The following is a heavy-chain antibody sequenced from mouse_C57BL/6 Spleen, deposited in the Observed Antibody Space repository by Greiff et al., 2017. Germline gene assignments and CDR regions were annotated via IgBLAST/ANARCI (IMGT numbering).Heavy chain of an antibody. J-gene: IGHJ1*03. CDR2: IHPSDSDT. V-gene: IGHV1-74*01. D-gene: IGHD2-4*01. Sequence: VQLQQPGAELVKPGASVKVSCKASGYTFTSYWMHWVKQRPGQGLEWIGRIHPSDSDTNYNQKFKGKATLTVDKSSSTAYIQLSSLTSEDSAVYYCAICGITMKGHWYFDVWGTGTTVTVSS. CDR1: GYTFTSYW. CDR3: AICGITMKGHWYFDV.